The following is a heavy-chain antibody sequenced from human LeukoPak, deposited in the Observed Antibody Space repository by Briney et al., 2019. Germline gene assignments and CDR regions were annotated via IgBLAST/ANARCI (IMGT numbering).Heavy chain of an antibody. CDR2: ISWNSGSI. Sequence: GGSLRLSCAASGFTFDDYAMHWVRQAPGKGLEWVSGISWNSGSIGYADSVKGRFTISRDNAKNSLYLQMNSLRAEDTALYYCARLFTSLPQYYFDYWGQGTLVTVSS. CDR1: GFTFDDYA. V-gene: IGHV3-9*01. J-gene: IGHJ4*02. CDR3: ARLFTSLPQYYFDY. D-gene: IGHD3-16*01.